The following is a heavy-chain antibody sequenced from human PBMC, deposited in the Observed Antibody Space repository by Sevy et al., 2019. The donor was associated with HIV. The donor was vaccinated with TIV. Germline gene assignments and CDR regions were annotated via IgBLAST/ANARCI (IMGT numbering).Heavy chain of an antibody. CDR2: ISYDGRNK. V-gene: IGHV3-30*18. Sequence: GGSLRLSCAVSGIIFTTSGMHWVRQAPGKGLEWVAVISYDGRNKFYGDSVKGRFTISRDNSKNILFLQMNSLRAEDTAVYCCAKDFTGYNGMDVWGHGTMVTLSS. J-gene: IGHJ6*02. D-gene: IGHD3-9*01. CDR1: GIIFTTSG. CDR3: AKDFTGYNGMDV.